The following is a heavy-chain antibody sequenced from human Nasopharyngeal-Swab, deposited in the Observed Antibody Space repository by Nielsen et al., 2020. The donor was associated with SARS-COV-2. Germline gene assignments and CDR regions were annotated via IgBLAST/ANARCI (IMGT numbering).Heavy chain of an antibody. D-gene: IGHD6-19*01. J-gene: IGHJ4*02. V-gene: IGHV3-30*18. CDR2: ISYDGSDK. CDR3: AKSTYSSGWYGRYDY. Sequence: GGSLRLSCAASGFTFSDYGMHWVRQAPGKGLEWVAVISYDGSDKYYADSVKGRFTISRDNSKNTLYLQMNSLRAEDTAVYYCAKSTYSSGWYGRYDYWGQGTLVTVSS. CDR1: GFTFSDYG.